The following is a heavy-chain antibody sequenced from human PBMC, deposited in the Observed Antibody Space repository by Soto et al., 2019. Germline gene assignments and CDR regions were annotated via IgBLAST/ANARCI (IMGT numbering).Heavy chain of an antibody. CDR3: ASDDPPTHY. V-gene: IGHV1-18*01. CDR2: ISAYNGNT. CDR1: GYTFTSYF. D-gene: IGHD4-17*01. J-gene: IGHJ4*02. Sequence: QVQLVQSGAEVKKPGASVKVSCKASGYTFTSYFISWVRQAPGQGLEWMGWISAYNGNTNYAQKLQGRGTMTTDTATSTDYLELRSLRSDDTAVYYCASDDPPTHYWGQGTLVTVSS.